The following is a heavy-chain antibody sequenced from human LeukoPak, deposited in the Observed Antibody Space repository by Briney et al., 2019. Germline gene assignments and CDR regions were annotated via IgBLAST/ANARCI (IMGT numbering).Heavy chain of an antibody. D-gene: IGHD6-13*01. V-gene: IGHV1-69*06. CDR1: GGTFSSYA. J-gene: IGHJ4*02. CDR3: ATLLGIAAAGYFDY. Sequence: SVKVSCRASGGTFSSYAISWVRQAPGQGLEWMGGIIPIFGTANYAQKFQGRVTITADKSTSTAYMELSSLRSEDTAVYYCATLLGIAAAGYFDYWGQGTLVTVSS. CDR2: IIPIFGTA.